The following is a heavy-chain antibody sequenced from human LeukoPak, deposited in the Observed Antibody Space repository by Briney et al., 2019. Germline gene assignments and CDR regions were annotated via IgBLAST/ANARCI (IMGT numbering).Heavy chain of an antibody. CDR3: ARSYGGYDPFDY. CDR2: IYYSGST. D-gene: IGHD5-12*01. CDR1: GGSISSGGYY. Sequence: SETLSLTCTVSGGSISSGGYYWSWIRQHPGKGLEWIGYIYYSGSTNYNPSLKSRVTISVDTSKNQFSLKLSSVTAADTAVYYCARSYGGYDPFDYWGQGTLVTVSS. J-gene: IGHJ4*02. V-gene: IGHV4-31*03.